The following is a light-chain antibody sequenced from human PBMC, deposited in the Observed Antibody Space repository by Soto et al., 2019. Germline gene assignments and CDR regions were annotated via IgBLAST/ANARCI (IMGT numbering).Light chain of an antibody. J-gene: IGKJ4*01. Sequence: EIVLTQSPATLSLSPGERATLSCGASQSVSSNYLAWYQQKPGQAPRLLIFAASSRASGIPDRFSGSGSGTEFTPTISGLQSEDFAVYYCQQYNNWPLLTFGGGTKVDIK. CDR1: QSVSSN. V-gene: IGKV3D-15*01. CDR2: AAS. CDR3: QQYNNWPLLT.